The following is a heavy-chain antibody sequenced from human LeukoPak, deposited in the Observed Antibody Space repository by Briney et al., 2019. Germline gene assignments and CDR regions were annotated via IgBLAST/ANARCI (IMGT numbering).Heavy chain of an antibody. CDR2: ISYDGRTK. CDR1: TFNFSDYG. J-gene: IGHJ4*02. Sequence: GGSLTLSCGDSTFNFSDYGMHWVRQAPGKGLEWLARISYDGRTKFYADSQKGRFTISRDISKNTLYLQINSLRPDHTALYHCAKGACGGDCGYFDSWGQGTLITVSS. V-gene: IGHV3-30*18. CDR3: AKGACGGDCGYFDS. D-gene: IGHD2-21*02.